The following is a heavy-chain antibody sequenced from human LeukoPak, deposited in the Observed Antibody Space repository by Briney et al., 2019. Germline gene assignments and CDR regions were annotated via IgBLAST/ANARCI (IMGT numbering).Heavy chain of an antibody. CDR1: GFTFADYG. CDR2: INWNGGGT. V-gene: IGHV3-20*04. D-gene: IGHD3-10*01. J-gene: IGHJ4*02. Sequence: GGSLRLSCAASGFTFADYGMTWVRQAPGKGLEWVAGINWNGGGTVYADSVKDRFTISRDNAKNSLYLQIHSLRGEDTAFYYCARDRPSGYYFDLWGQGTLVTFSS. CDR3: ARDRPSGYYFDL.